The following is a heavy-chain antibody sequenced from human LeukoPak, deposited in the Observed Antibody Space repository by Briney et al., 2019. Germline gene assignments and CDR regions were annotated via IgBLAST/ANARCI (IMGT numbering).Heavy chain of an antibody. V-gene: IGHV3-13*01. Sequence: GWSLRLTCAASGFTFSSYVMHWVGPATGRDRAWVSAIGTVGDTYYPGYVKGRFTIYRENAKNSLYLQMNSLRAGDTAVYYCAYPDFWSGYSYYYYYYGMDVWGQGTTVTVSS. CDR2: IGTVGDT. CDR1: GFTFSSYV. CDR3: AYPDFWSGYSYYYYYYGMDV. J-gene: IGHJ6*02. D-gene: IGHD3-3*01.